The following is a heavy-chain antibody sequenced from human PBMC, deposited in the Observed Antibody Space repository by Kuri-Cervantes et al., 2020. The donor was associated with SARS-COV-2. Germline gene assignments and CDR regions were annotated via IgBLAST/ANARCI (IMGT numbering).Heavy chain of an antibody. V-gene: IGHV3-30*02. J-gene: IGHJ6*02. Sequence: GESLKISCAASGFTFSSYGMHWVRQAPGKGLEWVAFIRYDGSNKYYADSVKGRFTISRDNSKNTLYLQMNSLRAEDTAVYYCASEIAVAGGGYYYYYGMDVWGQGTTVTVSS. CDR2: IRYDGSNK. CDR1: GFTFSSYG. D-gene: IGHD6-19*01. CDR3: ASEIAVAGGGYYYYYGMDV.